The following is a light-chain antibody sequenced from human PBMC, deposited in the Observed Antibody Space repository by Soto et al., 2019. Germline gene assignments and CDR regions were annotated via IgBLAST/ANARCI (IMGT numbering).Light chain of an antibody. CDR1: DRDVGAYNY. J-gene: IGLJ1*01. CDR3: NSFTTSSTQV. V-gene: IGLV2-14*01. Sequence: QSALTQPASVSGSPGQSITITCTGTDRDVGAYNYVSWYQQHPGKVPNLIIYEVSHRPSGVSSRFSGSKSGNTASLTISGLQADDEADYYCNSFTTSSTQVFGTGTKVTVL. CDR2: EVS.